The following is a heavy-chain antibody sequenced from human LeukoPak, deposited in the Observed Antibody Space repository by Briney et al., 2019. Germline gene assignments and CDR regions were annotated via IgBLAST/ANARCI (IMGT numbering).Heavy chain of an antibody. V-gene: IGHV1-2*02. CDR1: GYTFTGYY. J-gene: IGHJ4*02. CDR3: ARIVATDYFDY. D-gene: IGHD5-12*01. CDR2: INPNSGGT. Sequence: ASVKVSCKASGYTFTGYYMHWVRQTPGQGLEWMGWINPNSGGTNYAQKFQGRVTMTRDTSTSTAYMELSRLRSDDTAVYYCARIVATDYFDYWGQGTLVTVSS.